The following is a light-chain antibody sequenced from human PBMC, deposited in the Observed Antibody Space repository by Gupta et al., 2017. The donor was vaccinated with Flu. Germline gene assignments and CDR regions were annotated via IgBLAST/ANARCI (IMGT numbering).Light chain of an antibody. CDR3: QQYNNWPPWT. Sequence: EIVMTQSPATLSVSPGGRATLSCRASQSVNSNLAWYQQKPCQAPRLLIYGASTRATGIPDRFSGSGSGTEFTLTISSLQSEDFAVYYCQQYNNWPPWTFGQGTKVEIK. V-gene: IGKV3-15*01. CDR1: QSVNSN. J-gene: IGKJ1*01. CDR2: GAS.